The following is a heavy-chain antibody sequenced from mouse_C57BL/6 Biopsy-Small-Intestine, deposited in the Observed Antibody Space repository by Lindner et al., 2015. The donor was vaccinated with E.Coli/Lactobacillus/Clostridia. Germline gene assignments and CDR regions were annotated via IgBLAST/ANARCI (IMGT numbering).Heavy chain of an antibody. CDR2: INTKTGNP. D-gene: IGHD1-1*01. CDR1: GYTFTYHA. J-gene: IGHJ1*01. Sequence: VKVSCKTSGYTFTYHAMNWVRQAPGQGLEWMGWINTKTGNPTYAQGFTGRFVFSLDSSVDTAYLQISSLKAEDTAVYYCARAGWVRIHGMDVWGQGTTVTVSS. CDR3: ARAGWVRIHGMDV. V-gene: IGHV9-3*02.